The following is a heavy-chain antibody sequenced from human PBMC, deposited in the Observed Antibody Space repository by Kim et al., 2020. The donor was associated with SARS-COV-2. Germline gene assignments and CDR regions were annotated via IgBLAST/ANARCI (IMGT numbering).Heavy chain of an antibody. V-gene: IGHV4-59*13. CDR2: IYYSGST. CDR1: GGSISSYY. Sequence: SETLSLTCTVSGGSISSYYWSWIRQPPGKGLEWIGYIYYSGSTNYNPSLKSRVTISVDTSKNQSSLKRSSVTAADTAVYYWARGDPGLGNCGQRTLVTVSS. CDR3: ARGDPGLGN. D-gene: IGHD6-19*01. J-gene: IGHJ4*02.